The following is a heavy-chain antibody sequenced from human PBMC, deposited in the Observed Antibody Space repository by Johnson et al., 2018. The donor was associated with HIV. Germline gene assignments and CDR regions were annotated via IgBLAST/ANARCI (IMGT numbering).Heavy chain of an antibody. Sequence: QVQLVESGGGVVQPGRSLRLSCAASGFTFSSYAMHWVRQAPGKGLEWVAVISYDGSNKYYADSVKGRFTISRDNSKNTPYLQMNSLRAEDTAVYYCAKIRITMIVVVEGVDAFDIWGQGTMVTVSS. J-gene: IGHJ3*02. CDR2: ISYDGSNK. CDR3: AKIRITMIVVVEGVDAFDI. CDR1: GFTFSSYA. D-gene: IGHD3-22*01. V-gene: IGHV3-30*18.